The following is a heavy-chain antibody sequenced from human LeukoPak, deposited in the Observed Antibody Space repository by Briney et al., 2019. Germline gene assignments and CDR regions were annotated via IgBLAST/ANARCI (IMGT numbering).Heavy chain of an antibody. Sequence: ASVKVSCKASGYTFTSYYMHWVRQAPGQGLEWMEIINPSGGSASYAQKFQGRVTMTRDTSTSTVYMELSSLRSEDTAVYYCARDEGRYYDFWSGYRTHDAFDIWGQGTMVTVSS. CDR2: INPSGGSA. J-gene: IGHJ3*02. V-gene: IGHV1-46*01. D-gene: IGHD3-3*01. CDR3: ARDEGRYYDFWSGYRTHDAFDI. CDR1: GYTFTSYY.